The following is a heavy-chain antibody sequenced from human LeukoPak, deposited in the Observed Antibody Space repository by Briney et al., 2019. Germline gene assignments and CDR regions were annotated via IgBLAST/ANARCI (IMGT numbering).Heavy chain of an antibody. CDR2: INTNTGNP. CDR3: ARVSAWQQLGQGHYYYYGMDV. V-gene: IGHV7-4-1*02. D-gene: IGHD6-13*01. CDR1: GGTFTSYA. J-gene: IGHJ6*02. Sequence: GSSVKVSCKASGGTFTSYAMNWVRQAPGQGLEWMGWINTNTGNPTYAQGFTGRFVFSLDTSVSTAYLQISSLKAEDTAVYYCARVSAWQQLGQGHYYYYGMDVWGQGTTVTVSS.